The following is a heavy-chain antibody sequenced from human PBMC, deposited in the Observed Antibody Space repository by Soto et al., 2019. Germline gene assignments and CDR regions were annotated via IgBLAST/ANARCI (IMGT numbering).Heavy chain of an antibody. CDR2: IIPIFGTA. Sequence: SVKVSCKASGGTVSSYAISWVRQAPGQGLEWMGGIIPIFGTANYAQKFQGRVTITADESTSTAYMELGSLRSEDTAVYYCARGDGYNSANFDYWGQGTLVTVSS. J-gene: IGHJ4*02. V-gene: IGHV1-69*13. CDR3: ARGDGYNSANFDY. D-gene: IGHD5-12*01. CDR1: GGTVSSYA.